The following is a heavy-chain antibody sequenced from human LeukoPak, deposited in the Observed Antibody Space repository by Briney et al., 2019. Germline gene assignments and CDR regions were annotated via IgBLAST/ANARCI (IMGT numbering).Heavy chain of an antibody. D-gene: IGHD3-10*01. Sequence: GGSLRLSCAASGFTFSSYSMNWVRQAPGKGLEWVSSISSSSSYIYYADSVKGRFTISRDNAKNSLYLQMNSLRAEDTAVYYCARDERYGSGIYRHDAFDIWGQGTMVTVSS. CDR1: GFTFSSYS. CDR2: ISSSSSYI. V-gene: IGHV3-21*01. J-gene: IGHJ3*02. CDR3: ARDERYGSGIYRHDAFDI.